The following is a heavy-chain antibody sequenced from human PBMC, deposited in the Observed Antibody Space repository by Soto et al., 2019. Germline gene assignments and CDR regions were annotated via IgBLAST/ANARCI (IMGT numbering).Heavy chain of an antibody. CDR1: GFTFSSYA. D-gene: IGHD2-2*01. J-gene: IGHJ5*02. V-gene: IGHV3-23*01. CDR2: ISGSGGST. Sequence: GGSLRLSCAASGFTFSSYAMSWVRQAPGKGLEWVSAISGSGGSTYYADSVKGRFTISRDNSKNTLYLQMNSLRAEDTAVYYCAKEVPPSGSTSAVIWFDPWGQGTLVTVSS. CDR3: AKEVPPSGSTSAVIWFDP.